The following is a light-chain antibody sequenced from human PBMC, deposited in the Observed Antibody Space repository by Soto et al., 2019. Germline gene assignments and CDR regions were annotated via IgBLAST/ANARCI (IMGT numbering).Light chain of an antibody. J-gene: IGKJ4*01. CDR1: QSVSSSY. Sequence: EIVLTQSPGTLSLSPGERATLSCRASQSVSSSYLAWYQQKPGQAPRLLIYDASSRATGIPDRFSGSGSGTDFTLTISRLEPEDVAVYYCQQYGSFPLTFGGGTKVEIK. V-gene: IGKV3-20*01. CDR2: DAS. CDR3: QQYGSFPLT.